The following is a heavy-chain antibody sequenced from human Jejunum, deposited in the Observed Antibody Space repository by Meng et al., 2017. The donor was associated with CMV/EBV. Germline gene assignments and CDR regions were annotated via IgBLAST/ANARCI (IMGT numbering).Heavy chain of an antibody. CDR2: IYSPDNP. Sequence: GFTFGSYAMSWIRQAPGKGLEWVSLIYSPDNPYYADSVKGRFTISRDNSKNTLYLQMNSLRAEDTAVYYCAQYCSSTSCSLRAYDYWGQGTLVTVSS. V-gene: IGHV3-23*03. D-gene: IGHD2/OR15-2a*01. CDR3: AQYCSSTSCSLRAYDY. CDR1: GFTFGSYA. J-gene: IGHJ4*02.